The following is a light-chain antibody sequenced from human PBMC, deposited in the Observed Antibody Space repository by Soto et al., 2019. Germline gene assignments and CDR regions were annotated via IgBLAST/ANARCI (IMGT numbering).Light chain of an antibody. CDR1: QDISNY. J-gene: IGKJ4*01. V-gene: IGKV1-33*01. CDR3: QQYETLPPT. CDR2: DAS. Sequence: DIQMTQSPSSLSASVGDRVTITCQASQDISNYLNWYQQKPGKAPKLLIYDASDLETGVPSRFSGSGSGTHFTFTISSLQPEDIATYYCQQYETLPPTFGGGTKVEIK.